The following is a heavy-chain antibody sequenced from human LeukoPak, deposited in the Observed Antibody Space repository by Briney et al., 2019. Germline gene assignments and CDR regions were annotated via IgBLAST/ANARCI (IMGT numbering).Heavy chain of an antibody. J-gene: IGHJ4*02. CDR1: GGSFSGYY. CDR2: INHSGST. D-gene: IGHD3-3*01. V-gene: IGHV4-34*01. CDR3: ARDRPSDFWSGSYVN. Sequence: PSETLSLTCAVYGGSFSGYYWSWIRQPPGKGLEWIGEINHSGSTYYNPSLKSRVTISVDTSKNQFSLKLSSVTAADTAVYYCARDRPSDFWSGSYVNWGQGTLVTVSS.